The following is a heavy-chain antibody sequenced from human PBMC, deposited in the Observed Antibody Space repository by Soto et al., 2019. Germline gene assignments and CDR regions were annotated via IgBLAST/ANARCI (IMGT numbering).Heavy chain of an antibody. Sequence: QVQLVQSGAEVKKPGASVKVSCKTSGYTFTTYAMHWVRQAPGPRLEWMGWINAGGGDTKYSQRFQGRVTISRDTSASTVYKELSSLTPEDTAVYYCARGRVVRGVTTSVPHDFWGQGTLVTVSS. CDR1: GYTFTTYA. J-gene: IGHJ4*02. CDR2: INAGGGDT. V-gene: IGHV1-3*01. D-gene: IGHD3-10*01. CDR3: ARGRVVRGVTTSVPHDF.